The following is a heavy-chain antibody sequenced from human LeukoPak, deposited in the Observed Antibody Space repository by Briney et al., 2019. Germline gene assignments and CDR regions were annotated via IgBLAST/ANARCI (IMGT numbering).Heavy chain of an antibody. CDR2: IKQDGSDK. D-gene: IGHD3-22*01. Sequence: GGSLRLSCAASGFTFSSYWMNWVRQAPGKGLEWVANIKQDGSDKYYVDSAKGRFTISRDNSKNTLYLQMNSLRAEDTAVYYCAKDLSFAYYDSSGPLFQHWGQGTLVTVSS. CDR1: GFTFSSYW. CDR3: AKDLSFAYYDSSGPLFQH. J-gene: IGHJ1*01. V-gene: IGHV3-7*01.